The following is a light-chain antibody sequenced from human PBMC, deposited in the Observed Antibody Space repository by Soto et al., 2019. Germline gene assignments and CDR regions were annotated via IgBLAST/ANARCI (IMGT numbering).Light chain of an antibody. J-gene: IGKJ4*01. CDR1: QSVSSN. Sequence: EIVMTQSPAPLSVSPGERATLSCRASQSVSSNLAWYQQKTGQAPRLLIYGASTRATGIPARFSGSGSGTEFTLTISSLQSEDFAVYYCQQYNNLALTFGGGTKVDIK. V-gene: IGKV3-15*01. CDR2: GAS. CDR3: QQYNNLALT.